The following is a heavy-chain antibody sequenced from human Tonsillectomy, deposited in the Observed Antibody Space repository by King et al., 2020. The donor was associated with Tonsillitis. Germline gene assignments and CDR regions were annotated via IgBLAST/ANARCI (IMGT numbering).Heavy chain of an antibody. CDR3: ARWVAVAGSFYY. CDR1: GYTFTSYG. D-gene: IGHD6-19*01. Sequence: DQLVQSGAEVKKPGASVKVSCKASGYTFTSYGMHWVRQAPGQRLEWRGWINAVNGNTKCSQKFQGRVTITRDTSASIAYMELSSLRSEDTAVYYCARWVAVAGSFYYWGQGTLVTVSS. CDR2: INAVNGNT. V-gene: IGHV1-3*01. J-gene: IGHJ4*02.